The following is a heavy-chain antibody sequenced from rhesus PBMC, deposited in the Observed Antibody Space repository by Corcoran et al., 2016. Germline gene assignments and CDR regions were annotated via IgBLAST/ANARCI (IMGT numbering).Heavy chain of an antibody. D-gene: IGHD1-44*02. J-gene: IGHJ4*01. V-gene: IGHV4-169*01. Sequence: QLQLQESGPGLVKPSETLSVTCAVSGGSISSSYWSWIRQAQGKGLEGIGYIDGSGSSNNYTPSLKCRVTLSVDTSKNQRAMKLSSVTAADTAVYYCARGSRYYYFDYWGQGVLVTVSS. CDR2: IDGSGSSN. CDR1: GGSISSSY. CDR3: ARGSRYYYFDY.